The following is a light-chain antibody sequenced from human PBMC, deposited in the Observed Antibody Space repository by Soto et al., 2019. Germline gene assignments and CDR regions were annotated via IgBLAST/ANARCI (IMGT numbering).Light chain of an antibody. CDR3: QSYDSSNQV. CDR2: EDN. Sequence: NSMLTQPHSVSESPGQTVTISCTRSSGSIASNYVQWYQQRPGSTPTTVIYEDNQRPSGVPDRFSGSIDSSSNSASITSSGLKNEDESDYYCQSYDSSNQVFGGGTKLTVL. V-gene: IGLV6-57*01. CDR1: SGSIASNY. J-gene: IGLJ3*02.